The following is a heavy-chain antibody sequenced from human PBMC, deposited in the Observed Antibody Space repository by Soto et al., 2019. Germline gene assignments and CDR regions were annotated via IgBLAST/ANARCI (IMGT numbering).Heavy chain of an antibody. CDR1: GFTFSSYG. CDR3: AKDSHPYYYDSSGPSYGMDV. J-gene: IGHJ6*02. V-gene: IGHV3-30*18. D-gene: IGHD3-22*01. Sequence: HPGGSLRLSXAASGFTFSSYGMHWVRQAPGKGLEWVAVISYDGSNKYYADSVKGRFTISGDNSKNTLYLQMNSLRAEDTAVYYCAKDSHPYYYDSSGPSYGMDVWGQGTTVTVSS. CDR2: ISYDGSNK.